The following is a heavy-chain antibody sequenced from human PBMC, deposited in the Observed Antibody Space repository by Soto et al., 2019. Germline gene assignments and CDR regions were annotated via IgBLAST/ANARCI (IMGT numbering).Heavy chain of an antibody. Sequence: ASVKVSCKASGYTFTGYYMHWVRQAPGQGLEWMGWINPNSGGTNYAQKFQGRVTMTRDTSISTAYMELSRLRSDDTAVYYCARDHEPRIHDYAVDYWGQGTLVTVSS. CDR1: GYTFTGYY. V-gene: IGHV1-2*02. J-gene: IGHJ4*02. CDR3: ARDHEPRIHDYAVDY. CDR2: INPNSGGT. D-gene: IGHD4-17*01.